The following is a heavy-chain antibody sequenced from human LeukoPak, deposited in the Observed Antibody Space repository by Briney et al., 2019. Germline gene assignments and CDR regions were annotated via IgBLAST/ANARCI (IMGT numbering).Heavy chain of an antibody. CDR3: AKDPPYCGGDCYFDY. Sequence: PGGSLRLSCAASGFTFSSYGMPWFRQAPGKGLEGLAFIRYDGSNKYYADSVKGRFTISRDNSKNTLYLQMNSLRAEDTAVYYCAKDPPYCGGDCYFDYWGQGTLVTVSS. J-gene: IGHJ4*02. CDR1: GFTFSSYG. V-gene: IGHV3-30*02. CDR2: IRYDGSNK. D-gene: IGHD2-21*01.